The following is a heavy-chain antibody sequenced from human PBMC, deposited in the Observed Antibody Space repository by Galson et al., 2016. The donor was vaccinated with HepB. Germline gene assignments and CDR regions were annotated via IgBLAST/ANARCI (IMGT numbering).Heavy chain of an antibody. CDR3: ARNLHSSGYSSSKYFKY. CDR2: IIPILGIA. J-gene: IGHJ1*01. Sequence: SVKVSCKASGGTFNSYAISWVRQAPGQGLEWMGGIIPILGIASYAQKFQGRVTITADTSTTTVYMDVRSLKSDDTDVYYCARNLHSSGYSSSKYFKYWGQGTLVTVSS. D-gene: IGHD6-19*01. CDR1: GGTFNSYA. V-gene: IGHV1-69*10.